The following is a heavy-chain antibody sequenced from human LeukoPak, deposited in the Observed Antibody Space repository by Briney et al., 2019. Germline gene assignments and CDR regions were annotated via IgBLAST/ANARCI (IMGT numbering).Heavy chain of an antibody. V-gene: IGHV1-18*01. CDR1: GYTFTSYG. CDR2: ISAYNGNT. Sequence: ASVKVSCKASGYTFTSYGISWVRQAPGQGLEWMGWISAYNGNTNYAQKLQGRVTMTTDTSTSTAYMELSSLKASDTAMYYCARSIADDHNFDYWGQGTLVTVSS. D-gene: IGHD6-6*01. CDR3: ARSIADDHNFDY. J-gene: IGHJ4*02.